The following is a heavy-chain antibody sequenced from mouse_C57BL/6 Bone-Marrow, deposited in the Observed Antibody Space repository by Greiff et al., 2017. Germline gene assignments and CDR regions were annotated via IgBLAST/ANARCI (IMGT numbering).Heavy chain of an antibody. J-gene: IGHJ1*03. D-gene: IGHD2-4*01. CDR2: ISNGGGST. CDR3: ARHVDYDYDGWYFDV. V-gene: IGHV5-12*01. CDR1: GFTFSDYY. Sequence: EVKLQESGGGLVQPGGSLKLSCAASGFTFSDYYMYWVRQTPEKRLEWVADISNGGGSTYYPDTVKGRVNISRDNAKNTMYLQMSRLKSEDTAMYYCARHVDYDYDGWYFDVWGTGTTVTVSS.